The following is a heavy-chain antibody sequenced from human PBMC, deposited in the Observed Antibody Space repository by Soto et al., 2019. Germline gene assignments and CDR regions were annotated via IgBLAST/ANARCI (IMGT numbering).Heavy chain of an antibody. CDR1: GYTFTSYG. V-gene: IGHV1-18*04. CDR3: ARGPRYCSSTSCFSGVTWFDP. Sequence: ASVKVSCKASGYTFTSYGISWVRQAPGQGLEWMGWISSYNGNTNYAQKVQGRVTMTTDKSTSTTYMELRSLRSDDTAVYYCARGPRYCSSTSCFSGVTWFDPWGQGTLITVSS. CDR2: ISSYNGNT. J-gene: IGHJ5*02. D-gene: IGHD2-2*01.